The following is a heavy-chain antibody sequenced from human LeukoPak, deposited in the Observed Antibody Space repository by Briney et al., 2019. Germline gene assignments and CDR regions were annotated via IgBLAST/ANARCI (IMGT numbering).Heavy chain of an antibody. D-gene: IGHD4-17*01. Sequence: SQTLSLTCTVSGDSISSGDYYWSWIRPPAGKGLEWIGRISSSGSTNYNPSLKSRVTISVDTSKNQFSLKLSSVTAADTAVYYCARHDYGDYLDYWGQGTLVTVSS. CDR1: GDSISSGDYY. CDR2: ISSSGST. CDR3: ARHDYGDYLDY. V-gene: IGHV4-61*02. J-gene: IGHJ4*02.